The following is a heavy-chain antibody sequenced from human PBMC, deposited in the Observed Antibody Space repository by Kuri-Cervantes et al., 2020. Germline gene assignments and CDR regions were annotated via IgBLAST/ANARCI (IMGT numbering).Heavy chain of an antibody. CDR1: GFPFSTYA. V-gene: IGHV3-23*01. J-gene: IGHJ3*02. D-gene: IGHD6-19*01. Sequence: GESLKISCKGSGFPFSTYAMSWVRQVPGKGLEWVSFISGSGHTTYYVDSVKGRFTISRDNSRNTLYLQMNSLRAEDAAVYYCGKDPLYRRGWSHGGACDMWGPGTVVTVSS. CDR2: ISGSGHTT. CDR3: GKDPLYRRGWSHGGACDM.